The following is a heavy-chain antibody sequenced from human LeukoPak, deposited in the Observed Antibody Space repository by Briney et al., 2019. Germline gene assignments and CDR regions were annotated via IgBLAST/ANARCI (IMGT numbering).Heavy chain of an antibody. J-gene: IGHJ5*02. Sequence: GASVKVSCKASGFTFTSSAMQWVRQARGQRLEWIGWIVVGSGNTNYAQKFQERVTITRDMSTSTAYMELSSLRSEDTAVYYCAAESEWFGELLSSWGQGTLVTVSS. CDR1: GFTFTSSA. D-gene: IGHD3-10*01. CDR2: IVVGSGNT. CDR3: AAESEWFGELLSS. V-gene: IGHV1-58*02.